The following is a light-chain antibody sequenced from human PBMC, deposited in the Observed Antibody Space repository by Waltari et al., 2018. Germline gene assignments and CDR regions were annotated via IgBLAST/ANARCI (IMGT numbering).Light chain of an antibody. V-gene: IGKV3-11*01. CDR3: QHYSGFSSRT. CDR2: DAS. Sequence: EIVLTQSPATLSLSPGEKATFPCRASQSISKYLAWYQQKPGQAPRPLIYDASNRPTDIPARFSGSGSGTDFTLTISSLEPEDFAVYYCQHYSGFSSRTFGQGTKVDIK. CDR1: QSISKY. J-gene: IGKJ1*01.